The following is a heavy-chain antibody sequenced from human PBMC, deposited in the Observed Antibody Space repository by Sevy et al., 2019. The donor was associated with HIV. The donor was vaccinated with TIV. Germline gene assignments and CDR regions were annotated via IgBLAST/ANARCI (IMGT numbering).Heavy chain of an antibody. CDR2: INHSGST. Sequence: SETLSLTCAVYGGSFSGYYWSWIRQPPGKGLEWIGEINHSGSTNYNTSLKSGVTISVDTSKNQFSLKLSSVTAADAAVYYCARGRELSAGDLYYFDYWGQGTLVTVSS. D-gene: IGHD1-26*01. J-gene: IGHJ4*02. V-gene: IGHV4-34*01. CDR3: ARGRELSAGDLYYFDY. CDR1: GGSFSGYY.